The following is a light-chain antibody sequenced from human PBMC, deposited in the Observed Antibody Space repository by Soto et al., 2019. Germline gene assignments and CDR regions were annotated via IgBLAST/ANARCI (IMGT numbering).Light chain of an antibody. V-gene: IGKV3-15*01. CDR2: GIS. CDR3: QQHSKWPIT. Sequence: EIVMTQSPGTLSLSPGETATLSCRASQTIGRNYLAWYQQKPGQAPRLLIYGISTRAADIPARFSGSGSGTDFTLTISSLQSEEFAVYYCQQHSKWPITLGQGTRLKIK. J-gene: IGKJ5*01. CDR1: QTIGRN.